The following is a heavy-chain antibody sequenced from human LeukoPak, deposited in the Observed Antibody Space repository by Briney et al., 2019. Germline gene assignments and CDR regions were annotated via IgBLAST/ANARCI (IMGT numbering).Heavy chain of an antibody. D-gene: IGHD6-19*01. J-gene: IGHJ4*02. Sequence: GGSLRLSCAASGFTFSSYAMHWVRQAPGKGLEWVAVISYDGSNKYYADSVKGRFTISRDNPKNTLYLQMNSLRAEDTAVYYCASTGYSSGWYEVDYWGQGTLVTVSS. CDR2: ISYDGSNK. CDR1: GFTFSSYA. V-gene: IGHV3-30-3*01. CDR3: ASTGYSSGWYEVDY.